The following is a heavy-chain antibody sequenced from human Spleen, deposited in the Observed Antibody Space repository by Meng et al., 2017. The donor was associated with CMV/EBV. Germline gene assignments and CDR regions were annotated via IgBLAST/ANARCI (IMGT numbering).Heavy chain of an antibody. CDR1: GFPFSSFE. CDR2: ISSASSFT. CDR3: ARVEGIDP. D-gene: IGHD3-10*01. Sequence: GESLKISCAASGFPFSSFEMHWFRQAPGKGLEWVSYISSASSFTFYADSVKGRFTVSRDNAKNFLYLQMDSLTVEDTAVYYCARVEGIDPWGQGTLVTVSS. V-gene: IGHV3-48*03. J-gene: IGHJ5*02.